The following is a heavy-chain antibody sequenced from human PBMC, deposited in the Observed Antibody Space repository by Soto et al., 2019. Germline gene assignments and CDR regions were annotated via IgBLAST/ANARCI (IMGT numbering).Heavy chain of an antibody. D-gene: IGHD2-15*01. CDR1: EFIFSAYA. V-gene: IGHV3-23*01. J-gene: IGHJ4*02. CDR3: AKYFIAGTPLVLFAY. CDR2: ISGSGNT. Sequence: GGSLRLSCAASEFIFSAYAMSWVRQAPGAGLEWVSGISGSGNTYYADSVKGRFTISRDNSKKTLYLQMNSLRAEDTAVYYCAKYFIAGTPLVLFAYWGRGTLVTVSS.